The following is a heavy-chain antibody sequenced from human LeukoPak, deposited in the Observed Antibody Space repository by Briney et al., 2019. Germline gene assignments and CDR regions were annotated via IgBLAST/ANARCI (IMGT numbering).Heavy chain of an antibody. CDR3: AKGGKWDVTPFDY. D-gene: IGHD1-26*01. J-gene: IGHJ4*02. CDR2: ISGGGGST. V-gene: IGHV3-23*01. Sequence: WIRQPPGKGLEWVSTISGGGGSTYSADSVKGRFTISRDNSKNTLYLQVNSLRAEDTAVYYCAKGGKWDVTPFDYWGQGTLVTVSS.